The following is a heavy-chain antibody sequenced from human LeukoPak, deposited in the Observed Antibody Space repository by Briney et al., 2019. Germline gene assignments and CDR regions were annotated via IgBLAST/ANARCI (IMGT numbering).Heavy chain of an antibody. CDR2: ISYDGSNK. CDR3: ARARSTSCPEWFDP. V-gene: IGHV3-30-3*01. D-gene: IGHD2-2*01. J-gene: IGHJ5*02. Sequence: GRSLRLSCAASGFTFSSYAMHWVRQAPGKGLEWVAVISYDGSNKYYADSVKGRFTISRDNSKNTLYLQMNSLRAEDTAVYYCARARSTSCPEWFDPWGQGTLVTVSS. CDR1: GFTFSSYA.